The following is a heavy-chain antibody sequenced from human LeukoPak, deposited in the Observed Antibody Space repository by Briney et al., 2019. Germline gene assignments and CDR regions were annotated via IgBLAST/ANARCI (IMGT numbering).Heavy chain of an antibody. CDR3: ARERAYYYYYMDV. Sequence: GGSLRLSCAASGFTFSDYYMSWIRQAPGKGLEWVSYISSSGSTIYYADSVKGRFTISRDNAKNSLYLQMNSLRAEDTAMYYCARERAYYYYYMDVWGKGTTVTVSS. CDR1: GFTFSDYY. CDR2: ISSSGSTI. J-gene: IGHJ6*03. V-gene: IGHV3-11*01.